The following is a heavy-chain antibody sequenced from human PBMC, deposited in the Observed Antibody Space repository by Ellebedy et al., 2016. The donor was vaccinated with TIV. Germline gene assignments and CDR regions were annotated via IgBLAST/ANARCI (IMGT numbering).Heavy chain of an antibody. V-gene: IGHV1-2*02. Sequence: ASVKVSCKASGYTFTGYYMHWVRQAPGQGLEWMGWINPNSGGTNYAQKFQGRVTMTRDTSISTAYMELNRLKSDDTAVYYCARGGGELPTSVDYWGQGTLVTVSS. CDR3: ARGGGELPTSVDY. CDR2: INPNSGGT. D-gene: IGHD1-26*01. CDR1: GYTFTGYY. J-gene: IGHJ4*02.